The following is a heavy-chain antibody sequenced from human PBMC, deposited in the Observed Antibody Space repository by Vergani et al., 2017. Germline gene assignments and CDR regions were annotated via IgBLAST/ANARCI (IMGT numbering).Heavy chain of an antibody. CDR3: ARDYNGAADWFDP. D-gene: IGHD3-10*01. Sequence: QVQLVQSGAEVKKPGASMKVSCKASGYTFTGYYIHWVRQAPGQGLEWMGIINPSGGSTSYAQKFQGRVTMTRDTSTSTVYMELSSLRSEDTAVYYCARDYNGAADWFDPWGQGTLVTVSS. CDR1: GYTFTGYY. J-gene: IGHJ5*02. V-gene: IGHV1-46*03. CDR2: INPSGGST.